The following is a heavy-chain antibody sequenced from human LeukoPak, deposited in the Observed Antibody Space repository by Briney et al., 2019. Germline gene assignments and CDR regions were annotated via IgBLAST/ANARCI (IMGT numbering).Heavy chain of an antibody. CDR3: AKDLDDYVWGSYRNTFDY. D-gene: IGHD3-16*02. CDR1: GFTFSSYG. CDR2: IRYDGSNK. Sequence: GGSLRLSCAASGFTFSSYGMHWVRQAPGKGLEWVAFIRYDGSNKYYADSVKGRFTISRDNSKNTLYLQMNSLRAEDTAVYYCAKDLDDYVWGSYRNTFDYWGQGTLVTVSS. V-gene: IGHV3-30*02. J-gene: IGHJ4*02.